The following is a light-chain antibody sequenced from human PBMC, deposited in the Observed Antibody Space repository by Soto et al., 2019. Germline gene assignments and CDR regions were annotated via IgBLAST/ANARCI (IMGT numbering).Light chain of an antibody. Sequence: DLQMTQSPSTLSASVGDRVTITCRASQSISSWLAWYQQKPGKAPKLLSYKASNLESGVPSRFNGSGFGTEFNLTISSLQPDDFATYYCQQYKSYSWTFGQGTKVEIK. V-gene: IGKV1-5*03. CDR3: QQYKSYSWT. CDR2: KAS. J-gene: IGKJ1*01. CDR1: QSISSW.